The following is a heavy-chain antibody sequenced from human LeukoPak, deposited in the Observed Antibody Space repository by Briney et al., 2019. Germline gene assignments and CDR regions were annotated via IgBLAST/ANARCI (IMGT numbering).Heavy chain of an antibody. CDR1: GGSFSGYY. V-gene: IGHV4-34*01. J-gene: IGHJ3*02. D-gene: IGHD3-10*01. CDR3: ARKADTYYYGSGRHHDAFDI. Sequence: SETLSLTCAVYGGSFSGYYWSWIRQPPGKGLEWIGEINHSGSTNYNPSLKSRVTISVDTSKNQFTLKLSSVTAADTAVYYCARKADTYYYGSGRHHDAFDIWGQGTMVTVSS. CDR2: INHSGST.